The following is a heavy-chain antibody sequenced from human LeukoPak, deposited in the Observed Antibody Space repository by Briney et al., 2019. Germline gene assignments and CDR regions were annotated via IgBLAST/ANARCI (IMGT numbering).Heavy chain of an antibody. J-gene: IGHJ6*03. CDR3: ARLYSSSWHDYYYYYMDV. CDR1: GGSISSYY. Sequence: SETLSLTCTVSGGSISSYYWSWIRQPPGKGLEWIGYIYYSGSTNYNPSLKSRVTISVDTSKNQFSLKLSSVTATDTAVYYCARLYSSSWHDYYYYYMDVWGKGTTVTVSS. D-gene: IGHD6-13*01. CDR2: IYYSGST. V-gene: IGHV4-59*12.